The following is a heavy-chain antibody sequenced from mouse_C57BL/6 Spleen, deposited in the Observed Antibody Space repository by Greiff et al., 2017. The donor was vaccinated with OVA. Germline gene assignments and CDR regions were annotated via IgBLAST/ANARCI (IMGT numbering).Heavy chain of an antibody. CDR2: ISDGGSYS. CDR1: GFTFSSYA. CDR3: ARDLDGYYGVYYFDY. D-gene: IGHD2-3*01. V-gene: IGHV5-4*01. Sequence: EVKVEESGGGLVKPGGSLKLSCAASGFTFSSYAMSWVRQTPEKRLEWVATISDGGSYSYYPDNVKGRFTISRDNAKNNLYLQMSHLKSEDTAMYYCARDLDGYYGVYYFDYWGQGTTLTVSS. J-gene: IGHJ2*01.